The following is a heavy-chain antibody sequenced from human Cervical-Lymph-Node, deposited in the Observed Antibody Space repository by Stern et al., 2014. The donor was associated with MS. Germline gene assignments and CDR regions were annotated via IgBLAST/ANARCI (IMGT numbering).Heavy chain of an antibody. Sequence: QVQLQQSGAEVKKPGASVKVSCKASGYTFTSYAMHWVRQAPGQRLEWMGWINAGNGNTKYSQKFQGRVTITRDTSASTAYMELSSLRSEDTAVYYCAIVGDYVGGMDVWGQGTTVTVSS. CDR3: AIVGDYVGGMDV. D-gene: IGHD4-23*01. CDR1: GYTFTSYA. J-gene: IGHJ6*02. CDR2: INAGNGNT. V-gene: IGHV1-3*01.